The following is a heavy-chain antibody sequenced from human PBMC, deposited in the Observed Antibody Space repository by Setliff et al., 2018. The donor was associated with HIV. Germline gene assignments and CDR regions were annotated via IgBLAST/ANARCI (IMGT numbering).Heavy chain of an antibody. J-gene: IGHJ5*01. V-gene: IGHV3-33*01. CDR2: IWYDGSNK. CDR1: GFTFSSYG. CDR3: AREGSSSSWFDY. Sequence: GGSLRLSCAASGFTFSSYGMHWVRQAPGKGLEWVAVIWYDGSNKYYADSVKGRFTISRDNSKNTLYLQMNSLRAEDTAVYYCAREGSSSSWFDYWGQGTLVTVSS. D-gene: IGHD6-6*01.